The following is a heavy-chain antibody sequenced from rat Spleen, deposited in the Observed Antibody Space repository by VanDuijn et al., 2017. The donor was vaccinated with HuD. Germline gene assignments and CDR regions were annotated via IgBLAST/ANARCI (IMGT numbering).Heavy chain of an antibody. CDR3: ARDFGPFGITY. CDR1: GFSLTGYS. J-gene: IGHJ2*01. Sequence: EVQLKESGPGLLQSSQTLSLTCSVSGFSLTGYSVHWVRQPPGKGLEWMGVIWSNGGTDYNSLLKSRLSITRDTSKSQVFLKMNSLQTEDTATYSCARDFGPFGITYWGQGVMVTVSS. CDR2: IWSNGGT. D-gene: IGHD4-3*01. V-gene: IGHV2S63*01.